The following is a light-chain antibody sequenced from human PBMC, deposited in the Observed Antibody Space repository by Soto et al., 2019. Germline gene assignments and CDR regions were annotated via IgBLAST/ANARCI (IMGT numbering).Light chain of an antibody. V-gene: IGKV1-5*03. CDR1: QSISSW. J-gene: IGKJ3*01. CDR2: KAS. CDR3: QHYNSYPFT. Sequence: DIQMTQSPSTLSASVGDRVTITCRASQSISSWLAWYQQKPGKAPKLLIYKASSLESGVPSRFSGSGSGTEFPLTISSLQPDDFATYYCQHYNSYPFTFGPGTKVDIK.